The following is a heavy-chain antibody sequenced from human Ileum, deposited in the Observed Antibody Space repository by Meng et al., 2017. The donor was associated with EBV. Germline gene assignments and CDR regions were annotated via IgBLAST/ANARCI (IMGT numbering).Heavy chain of an antibody. CDR2: LSGHGGEI. V-gene: IGHV3-23*04. CDR1: GFTFGSHA. Sequence: EVQVGVAGGDLVQPGGSLRLSCAASGFTFGSHAMAWVRQAPGKGLEWLSSLSGHGGEISYADSVKGRFTISRDNSRNTVSLQMNSLRAEDTAVYYCAQDQNYAGSGSYYVSWGQGTLVTVSS. CDR3: AQDQNYAGSGSYYVS. D-gene: IGHD3-10*01. J-gene: IGHJ5*02.